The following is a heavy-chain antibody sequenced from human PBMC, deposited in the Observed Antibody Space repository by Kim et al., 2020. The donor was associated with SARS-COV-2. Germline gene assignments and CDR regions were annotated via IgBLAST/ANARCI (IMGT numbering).Heavy chain of an antibody. CDR3: ARGGNYGDYGP. V-gene: IGHV4-4*02. D-gene: IGHD4-17*01. Sequence: TNSNPSLTSRGTLSVDKSKNQFSLKLSSVTAADTAVYYCARGGNYGDYGPWGQGTLVTVSS. CDR2: T. J-gene: IGHJ5*02.